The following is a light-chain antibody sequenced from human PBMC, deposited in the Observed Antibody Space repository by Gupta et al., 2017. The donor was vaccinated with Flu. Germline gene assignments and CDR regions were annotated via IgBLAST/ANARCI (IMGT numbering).Light chain of an antibody. CDR2: KHT. CDR1: KLVEQQ. CDR3: QSWDSSTVV. V-gene: IGLV3-1*01. J-gene: IGLJ2*01. Sequence: GAGDKLVEQQASWDHQEAGQSQILRIEKHTERPSGIPERFAGSSSGNTATLTISGAQALDEGDYYRQSWDSSTVVFGGGTKLTVL.